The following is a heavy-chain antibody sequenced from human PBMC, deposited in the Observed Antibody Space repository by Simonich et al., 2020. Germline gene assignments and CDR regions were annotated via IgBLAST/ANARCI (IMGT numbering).Heavy chain of an antibody. CDR2: ISGSGGST. V-gene: IGHV3-23*01. Sequence: EVQLLESGGGLVQPGGSLRLSCAASGFTFSSYAMSLVRQAPGEGLEEVSDISGSGGSTYYADSVKCRFTISRDNSKNTLYLQMNSLRAEETAVYYCATYYFDYWGQGTLVTVSS. CDR1: GFTFSSYA. J-gene: IGHJ4*02. CDR3: ATYYFDY.